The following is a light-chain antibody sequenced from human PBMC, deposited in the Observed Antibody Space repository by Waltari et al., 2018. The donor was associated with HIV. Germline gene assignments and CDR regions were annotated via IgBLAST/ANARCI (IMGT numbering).Light chain of an antibody. Sequence: DIQLTQSPSFLSASTGDRFTITCRATQNIYSYLVWYQQKPGRAPQVLIYGTSTLQSGVPSRFSGSGSGTEFALTITNLQPDDFATYYCQQVNGYPLTFGGGTKGEIK. V-gene: IGKV1-9*01. CDR1: QNIYSY. J-gene: IGKJ4*01. CDR2: GTS. CDR3: QQVNGYPLT.